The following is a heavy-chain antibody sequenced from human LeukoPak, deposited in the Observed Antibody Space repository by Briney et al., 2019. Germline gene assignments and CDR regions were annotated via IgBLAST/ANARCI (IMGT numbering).Heavy chain of an antibody. J-gene: IGHJ5*02. V-gene: IGHV3-30*02. D-gene: IGHD3-16*01. CDR2: LRYDGTNK. Sequence: GGSLRLSCAASGFTVSNYGMHWVRQAPGKGLEWVTFLRYDGTNKYYADSVKGRFTISRDNSKNTLYLQMNSLRAEDTAVYYCARDGGQGAYNWFDPWGQGTLVIVSS. CDR1: GFTVSNYG. CDR3: ARDGGQGAYNWFDP.